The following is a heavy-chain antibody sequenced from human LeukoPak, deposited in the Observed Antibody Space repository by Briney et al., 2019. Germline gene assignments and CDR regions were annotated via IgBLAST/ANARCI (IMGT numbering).Heavy chain of an antibody. CDR2: ISGSGGST. CDR3: AKSATVTKENYFDY. J-gene: IGHJ4*02. Sequence: KPSETLSLTCTVSGYSISSGYYWGWIRQPPGKGLEWVSAISGSGGSTYYADSVKGRFTISRDNSKNTLYLQMNSLRAEDTAVYYCAKSATVTKENYFDYWGQGTLVTVSS. CDR1: GYSISSGYY. V-gene: IGHV3-23*01. D-gene: IGHD4-17*01.